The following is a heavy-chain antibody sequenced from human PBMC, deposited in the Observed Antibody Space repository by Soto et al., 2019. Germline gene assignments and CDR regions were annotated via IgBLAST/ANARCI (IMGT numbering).Heavy chain of an antibody. Sequence: ASVKVSCKASGYTFTGYYMHWVRQAPGQGLEWMGWINPNSGGTNYAQKFQGRVTMTRDTSISTAYMELSRLRSDDTAVYYCARVAMVRGVAGYYYGMDVWGQGTTVTV. CDR2: INPNSGGT. J-gene: IGHJ6*02. D-gene: IGHD3-10*01. CDR3: ARVAMVRGVAGYYYGMDV. CDR1: GYTFTGYY. V-gene: IGHV1-2*02.